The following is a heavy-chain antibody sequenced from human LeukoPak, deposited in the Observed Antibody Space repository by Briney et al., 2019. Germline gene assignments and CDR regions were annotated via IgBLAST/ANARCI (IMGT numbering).Heavy chain of an antibody. D-gene: IGHD1-7*01. CDR2: IIPIFGTA. CDR3: ARADNWNYGGDWFDP. Sequence: SVKVSCKASGGTFSSYAISWVRQAPGQGLEWMGMIIPIFGTAKYAQKFQGRVTITAHKSTSTAYMELSSLRSEDTAVYYCARADNWNYGGDWFDPWGQGTLVTVSS. V-gene: IGHV1-69*06. CDR1: GGTFSSYA. J-gene: IGHJ5*02.